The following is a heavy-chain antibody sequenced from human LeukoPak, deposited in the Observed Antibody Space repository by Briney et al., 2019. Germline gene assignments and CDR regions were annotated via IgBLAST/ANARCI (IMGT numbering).Heavy chain of an antibody. CDR3: ARWWDYMDV. Sequence: SETLSLTCTVSGGSISSSSYYWSWIRQPPGKGLEWIGYIYYSGSTNYNPSLKSRVTISIDTSKNQFFLKLTSVTAADTAVYYCARWWDYMDVWGKGTTVTVSS. CDR1: GGSISSSSYY. CDR2: IYYSGST. J-gene: IGHJ6*03. D-gene: IGHD2-15*01. V-gene: IGHV4-61*01.